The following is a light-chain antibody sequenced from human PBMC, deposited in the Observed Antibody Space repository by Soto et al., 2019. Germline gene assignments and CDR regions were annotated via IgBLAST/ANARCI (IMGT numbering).Light chain of an antibody. CDR3: QKYGRSSST. Sequence: EIVLTQSPGTLSLSPGERATLSCRSIQSVSISYLAWYQQKPVQAPSLPIYDASSRATVIPDRFSCSGCGIVFTLTIIRREPEDFVMYYCQKYGRSSSTFGQGTKREIK. J-gene: IGKJ2*01. V-gene: IGKV3-20*01. CDR1: QSVSISY. CDR2: DAS.